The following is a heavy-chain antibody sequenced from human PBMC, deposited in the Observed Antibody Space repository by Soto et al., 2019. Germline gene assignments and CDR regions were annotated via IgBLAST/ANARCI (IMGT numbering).Heavy chain of an antibody. V-gene: IGHV4-39*01. CDR2: IYYSGST. Sequence: SETLSLTCTVSGGSISSSSYYWGWIRQPPGKGLEWIGSIYYSGSTYYNPSLKSRVTISVDTSKNQFSLKLSSVTAADTAVYYCARHRLGRVLYSWCMLGLGGAFDIWGQGTMVTVSS. D-gene: IGHD2-8*01. CDR3: ARHRLGRVLYSWCMLGLGGAFDI. CDR1: GGSISSSSYY. J-gene: IGHJ3*02.